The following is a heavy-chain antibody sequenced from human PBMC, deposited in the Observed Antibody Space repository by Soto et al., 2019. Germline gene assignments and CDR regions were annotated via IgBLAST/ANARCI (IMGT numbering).Heavy chain of an antibody. CDR3: AKERTSSTSCYALDY. CDR1: GFTFSSYG. Sequence: QVPLVESGGGVVQPGRSLRLSCAASGFTFSSYGMHWVRQAPGKGLEWVAVISYDGSNKYYADSVKGRFTISRDNSKNTLYLQMNSLRAEDTAVYYCAKERTSSTSCYALDYWGQGTLVTVSS. CDR2: ISYDGSNK. J-gene: IGHJ4*02. D-gene: IGHD2-2*01. V-gene: IGHV3-30*18.